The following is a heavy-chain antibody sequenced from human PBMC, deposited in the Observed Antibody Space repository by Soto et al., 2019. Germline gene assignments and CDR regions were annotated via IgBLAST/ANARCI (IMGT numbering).Heavy chain of an antibody. D-gene: IGHD2-15*01. J-gene: IGHJ5*02. CDR3: GALLVAYCTGTSCYSGFDP. CDR1: GVSISSYY. Sequence: SETLSLTCSVSGVSISSYYWSWIRHPAGKGLEWIGHIHISGSSNNNPSLKSRDTMSVDTSMNQFSLKLSSLTAADTAVYYCGALLVAYCTGTSCYSGFDPWGQRTLVTV. V-gene: IGHV4-4*07. CDR2: IHISGSS.